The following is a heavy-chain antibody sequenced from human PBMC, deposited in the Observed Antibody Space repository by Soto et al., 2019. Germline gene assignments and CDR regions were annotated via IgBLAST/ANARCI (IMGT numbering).Heavy chain of an antibody. CDR2: IYDGGRT. J-gene: IGHJ4*02. Sequence: QVQLQESGPGLVKPSQTLSLTCTVSGGSISTVDYWWSWIRQSPDMGLEWIGHIYDGGRTYNNPSLESXXTXSXAPAKSQLSLTLSSVSAADTAVYYCARGPSGDKVDSWGQGTLVTVSS. V-gene: IGHV4-30-4*01. CDR1: GGSISTVDYW. CDR3: ARGPSGDKVDS. D-gene: IGHD7-27*01.